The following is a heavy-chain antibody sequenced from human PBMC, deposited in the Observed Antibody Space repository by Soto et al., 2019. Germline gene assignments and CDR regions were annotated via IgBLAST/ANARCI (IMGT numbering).Heavy chain of an antibody. J-gene: IGHJ5*02. CDR1: GYTFTSYG. CDR2: ISAYNGNT. D-gene: IGHD3-16*01. V-gene: IGHV1-18*01. CDR3: ARDSKIPPGGNPFDP. Sequence: GASVKVSCKASGYTFTSYGISWVRQAPGQGLEWMGWISAYNGNTNYAQKLQGRVTMTTDTSTSTAYMELRSLRSDDTAVYYCARDSKIPPGGNPFDPWGQGTLVTVSS.